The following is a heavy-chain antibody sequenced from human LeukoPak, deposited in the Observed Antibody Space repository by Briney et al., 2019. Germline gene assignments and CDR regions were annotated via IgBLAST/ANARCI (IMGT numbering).Heavy chain of an antibody. V-gene: IGHV4-34*01. CDR1: GGSFSGYY. D-gene: IGHD6-13*01. CDR3: ARGGGIAAAKAFDI. CDR2: INHSGST. Sequence: SETLSLTCAVYGGSFSGYYWSWIRQPPGKELEWIGEINHSGSTNYNPSLKSRVTISVDTSKNQFSLKLSSVTAADTAVYYCARGGGIAAAKAFDIWGQGTMVTVSS. J-gene: IGHJ3*02.